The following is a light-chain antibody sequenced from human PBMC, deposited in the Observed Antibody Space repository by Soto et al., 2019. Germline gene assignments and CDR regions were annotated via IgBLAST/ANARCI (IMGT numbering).Light chain of an antibody. CDR2: GAS. CDR1: QSISSN. J-gene: IGKJ5*01. Sequence: EIVMTQYPNTLSVSPGERASLSCRASQSISSNLAWYPQNPGQAPRLLIYGASARATGVPARFSGSGSGTDFTLTISSLEPEDFAVYYCQQYGTSPITFGQGTRLEIK. V-gene: IGKV3-15*01. CDR3: QQYGTSPIT.